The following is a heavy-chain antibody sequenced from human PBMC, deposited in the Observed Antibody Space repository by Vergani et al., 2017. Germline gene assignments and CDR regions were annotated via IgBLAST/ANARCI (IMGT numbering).Heavy chain of an antibody. V-gene: IGHV5-51*01. Sequence: EVQLVQSGAEVKKPGESLKISCKYSESSFISNEIAWVRQMSGKGLQWMGNINPIDSKIAYSPSFQGQAIMSLDKSITTAYLQWRSLKASDTAIYYCTRHVPCGDGACLRFDHWGQGTQVTVSS. CDR3: TRHVPCGDGACLRFDH. CDR1: ESSFISNE. D-gene: IGHD2-21*01. CDR2: INPIDSKI. J-gene: IGHJ4*02.